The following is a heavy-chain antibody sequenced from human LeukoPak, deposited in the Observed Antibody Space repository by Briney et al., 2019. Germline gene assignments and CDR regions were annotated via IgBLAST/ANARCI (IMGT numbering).Heavy chain of an antibody. D-gene: IGHD3-22*01. J-gene: IGHJ6*03. CDR2: ISWNSGSI. CDR3: ARYGYYDSSGYYGYYYYMDV. V-gene: IGHV3-9*01. CDR1: GFTFDDYA. Sequence: GGSLRLSCAASGFTFDDYAMHWVRQAPGKGLEWVSGISWNSGSIGYADSVKGRFTISRDNAKNSLYLQMNSLRAEDTAVYYCARYGYYDSSGYYGYYYYMDVWGKGTTVTISS.